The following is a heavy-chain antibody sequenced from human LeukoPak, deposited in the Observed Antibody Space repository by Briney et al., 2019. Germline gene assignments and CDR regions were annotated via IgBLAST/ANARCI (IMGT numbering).Heavy chain of an antibody. J-gene: IGHJ4*02. Sequence: ASVKVSCKASGYTFTSYGISWVRQAPGQGLEWMGWISAYNGNTNYAQKLQGRVTMTTDTSTSTAYMELRSLGSDDTAVYYRARVGREPTYYYDSSGYYYWGQGTLVTVSS. CDR1: GYTFTSYG. CDR2: ISAYNGNT. CDR3: ARVGREPTYYYDSSGYYY. D-gene: IGHD3-22*01. V-gene: IGHV1-18*01.